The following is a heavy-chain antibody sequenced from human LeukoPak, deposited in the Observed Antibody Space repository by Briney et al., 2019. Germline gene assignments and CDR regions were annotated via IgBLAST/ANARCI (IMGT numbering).Heavy chain of an antibody. D-gene: IGHD5-18*01. CDR1: GFTFSSYG. J-gene: IGHJ4*02. V-gene: IGHV3-33*06. Sequence: GGSLRLSCAASGFTFSSYGMHWVRQAPGKGLEWVAVIWYDGSNKYYADSVKGRFTISRDNSKNTLYLQMNSLRAEDTAVYYCAKDMDTALGYFDYWGQGTLATVSS. CDR3: AKDMDTALGYFDY. CDR2: IWYDGSNK.